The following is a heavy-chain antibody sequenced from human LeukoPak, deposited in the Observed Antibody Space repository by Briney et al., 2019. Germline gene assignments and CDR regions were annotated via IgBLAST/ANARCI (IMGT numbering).Heavy chain of an antibody. D-gene: IGHD2-21*02. CDR1: GFIFNNYG. J-gene: IGHJ4*02. CDR2: ISYDGSNK. Sequence: GRSLRLSCAASGFIFNNYGMHWVRQAPGKGLAWVAVISYDGSNKNYADSVKGRFTISRDSSKNTVYLQMNSLRVEDTAVYYCAKDWAPYCGGDCYFNYWGQGTLVTVSS. CDR3: AKDWAPYCGGDCYFNY. V-gene: IGHV3-30*18.